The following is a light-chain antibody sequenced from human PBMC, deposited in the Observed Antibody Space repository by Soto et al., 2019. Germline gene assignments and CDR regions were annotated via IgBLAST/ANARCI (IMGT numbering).Light chain of an antibody. V-gene: IGKV1-39*01. J-gene: IGKJ2*01. Sequence: DIQMTQSPSSLSASVGDRVTIACRASQGISTSLNWYQQKPGKAPNLLIYVASSLQSGVPSSFSGSGSGTAFTLTISNLQPEDFATYVCQQGYSTPYTFDQGTKMEIK. CDR2: VAS. CDR3: QQGYSTPYT. CDR1: QGISTS.